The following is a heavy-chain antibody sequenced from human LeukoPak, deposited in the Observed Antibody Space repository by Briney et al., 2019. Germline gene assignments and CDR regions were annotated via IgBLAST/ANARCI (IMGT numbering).Heavy chain of an antibody. CDR3: ARGSPAAGGSLDY. V-gene: IGHV4-34*01. Sequence: ASETLSLTCAVYGESFSGYYWNWIRQPPGRGLEWIGEITHSGTTNHSPSPKSRVTISVDTSKNQFSLKLTSVTAADTAVYYCARGSPAAGGSLDYWGQGTLVTVSS. J-gene: IGHJ4*02. CDR2: ITHSGTT. D-gene: IGHD6-13*01. CDR1: GESFSGYY.